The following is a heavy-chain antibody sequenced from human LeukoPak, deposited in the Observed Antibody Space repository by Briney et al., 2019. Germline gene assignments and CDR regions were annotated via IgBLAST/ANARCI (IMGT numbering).Heavy chain of an antibody. Sequence: GGSLRLSCAASGFTFTSYDMSWVRQTPGKGLEWVSTFSGSVDTTYYADSVKGRFTISRDNSKNTLDLQMNSLGAEDTAVYYCAKATLPTCGGARCYYFDNWGQGTLVTVSS. D-gene: IGHD2-15*01. CDR1: GFTFTSYD. V-gene: IGHV3-23*01. J-gene: IGHJ4*02. CDR3: AKATLPTCGGARCYYFDN. CDR2: FSGSVDTT.